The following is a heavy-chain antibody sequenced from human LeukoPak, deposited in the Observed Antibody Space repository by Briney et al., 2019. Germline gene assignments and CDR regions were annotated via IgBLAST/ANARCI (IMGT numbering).Heavy chain of an antibody. CDR1: GFTFSSYW. V-gene: IGHV3-7*01. J-gene: IGHJ1*01. Sequence: GGSLRLSCAASGFTFSSYWMSWVRQAPGKGLEWVANIKQDGSEKYYVDSVKGRFTISRDNAKNSLYLQMNSLRAEDTAVYYCARETPYNWNYYYFQYWGQGILVTVSS. CDR3: ARETPYNWNYYYFQY. CDR2: IKQDGSEK. D-gene: IGHD1-7*01.